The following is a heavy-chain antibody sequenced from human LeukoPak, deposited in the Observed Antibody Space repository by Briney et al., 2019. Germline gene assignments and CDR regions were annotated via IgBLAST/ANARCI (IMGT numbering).Heavy chain of an antibody. D-gene: IGHD5-12*01. V-gene: IGHV3-30*18. CDR3: AKAWGVATGDAFDI. Sequence: PGGSLRLSCAASGFTFSRSGMNWVRQAPGKGLEWVAVISSDGSKKYYADSVKGRFTISRDNSKNTLYLQMNSLRAEDTAVYYCAKAWGVATGDAFDIWGQGTMVTVSS. J-gene: IGHJ3*02. CDR2: ISSDGSKK. CDR1: GFTFSRSG.